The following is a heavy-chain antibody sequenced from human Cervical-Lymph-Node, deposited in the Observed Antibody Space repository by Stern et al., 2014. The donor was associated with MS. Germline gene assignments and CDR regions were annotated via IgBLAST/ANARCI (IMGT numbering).Heavy chain of an antibody. CDR1: GFSLSTSGVG. Sequence: QIPLKESGPTLVKPTQTLTLTCTFSGFSLSTSGVGVGWIRQPPGKALEWLALIYWDDDKRYSPSLKSRRTITKDTSKSQVVLTMTNMDPVDTATYYCAHRPTDYYGMDVWGQGTTVTVSS. V-gene: IGHV2-5*02. CDR3: AHRPTDYYGMDV. CDR2: IYWDDDK. J-gene: IGHJ6*02.